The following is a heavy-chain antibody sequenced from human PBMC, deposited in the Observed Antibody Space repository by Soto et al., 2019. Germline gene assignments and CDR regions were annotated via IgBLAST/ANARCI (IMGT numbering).Heavy chain of an antibody. Sequence: TLSLTCAVYGGSFSGYYWSWIRQPPGKGLEWIGEINHSGSTNYNPSLKSRVTISVDTSKNQFSLKLSSVTAADTAVYYCARWPRLFYYYGMDVWGQGTTVTVSS. CDR3: ARWPRLFYYYGMDV. CDR1: GGSFSGYY. J-gene: IGHJ6*02. CDR2: INHSGST. D-gene: IGHD6-6*01. V-gene: IGHV4-34*01.